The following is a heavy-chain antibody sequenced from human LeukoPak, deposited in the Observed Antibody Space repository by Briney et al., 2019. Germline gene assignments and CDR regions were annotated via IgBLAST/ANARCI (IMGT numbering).Heavy chain of an antibody. J-gene: IGHJ3*02. CDR3: ARDGVDYGGNGDAFDI. V-gene: IGHV3-23*01. CDR2: ISGSTGRI. D-gene: IGHD4-23*01. Sequence: GGSLRLSCAATGLTFSSYAMSWVRQAPGKGLEWVSAISGSTGRIYYADSVKGRFTISRDNAKNSLYLQMNSLRAEDTAVYYCARDGVDYGGNGDAFDIWGQGTMVTVSS. CDR1: GLTFSSYA.